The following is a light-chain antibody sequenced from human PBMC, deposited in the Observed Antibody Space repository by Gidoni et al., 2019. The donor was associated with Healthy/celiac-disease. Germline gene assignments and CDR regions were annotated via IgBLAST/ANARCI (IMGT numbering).Light chain of an antibody. CDR1: PSNIGKNT. J-gene: IGLJ3*02. Sequence: SDLTQSPSASGPPGQTVTISCAGRPSNIGKNTVKWYHQLPGAAPTLLIYNNHQLPSGVPDRFSASKSGTSASLAISGLQSDDEADYYCEAWDDTLNGRVFGGGTKVTVL. V-gene: IGLV1-44*01. CDR2: NNH. CDR3: EAWDDTLNGRV.